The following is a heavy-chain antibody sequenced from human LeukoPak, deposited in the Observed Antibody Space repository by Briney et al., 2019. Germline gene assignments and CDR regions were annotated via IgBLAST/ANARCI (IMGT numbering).Heavy chain of an antibody. D-gene: IGHD3-9*01. CDR3: ARGDDTLTGYYMPVY. CDR2: IYPGDSET. CDR1: GYRSSTYW. J-gene: IGHJ4*02. Sequence: GESLKISCKGSGYRSSTYWIGWVRQMPGKGLEWMGIIYPGDSETTYSPSFQGQVTMSADRSISTAYLQWSSLKASDTAMYYCARGDDTLTGYYMPVYWGQGTLVTVSS. V-gene: IGHV5-51*01.